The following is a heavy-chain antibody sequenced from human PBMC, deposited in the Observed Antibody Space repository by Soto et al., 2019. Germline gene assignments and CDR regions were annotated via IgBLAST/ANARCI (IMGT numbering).Heavy chain of an antibody. J-gene: IGHJ6*02. CDR2: IYYSGST. Sequence: PSETLSLTCTVSGGSINSYYWSWIRQSPGKGLEWIGYIYYSGSTNYNPSLKSRVTISVDTSKNQFSLKLSSVTAADTAVYYCARLAAAGTSPNFFYYYGMDVWGQGTTVTVSS. V-gene: IGHV4-59*08. CDR3: ARLAAAGTSPNFFYYYGMDV. D-gene: IGHD6-13*01. CDR1: GGSINSYY.